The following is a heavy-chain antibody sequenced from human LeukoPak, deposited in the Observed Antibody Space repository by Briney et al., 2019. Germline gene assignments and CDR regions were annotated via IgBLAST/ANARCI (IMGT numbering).Heavy chain of an antibody. J-gene: IGHJ3*02. CDR1: GYTFTGYY. CDR2: INPNSGGT. CDR3: ARSGQQLAQEAFDI. Sequence: ASVKVFCKASGYTFTGYYMHWVRQAPGQGLEWMGRINPNSGGTNYAQKFQGRVTMTRDTSISTAYMELSRLRSDDTAVYFCARSGQQLAQEAFDIWGQGTMVTVSS. V-gene: IGHV1-2*06. D-gene: IGHD6-13*01.